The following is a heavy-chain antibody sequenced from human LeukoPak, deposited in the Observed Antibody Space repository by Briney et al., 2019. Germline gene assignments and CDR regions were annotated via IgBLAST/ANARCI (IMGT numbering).Heavy chain of an antibody. CDR3: ARLLGGRNDY. Sequence: GGSLRPSCAASGFTFSSYAMSWVRQAPGKGLEWVSGINSGGSTSYADSVKGRFTISRDNAKNTLYLQMNSLRAEDTAVYYCARLLGGRNDYWGQGTLVTVSS. CDR2: INSGGST. J-gene: IGHJ4*02. CDR1: GFTFSSYA. V-gene: IGHV3-74*01. D-gene: IGHD1-14*01.